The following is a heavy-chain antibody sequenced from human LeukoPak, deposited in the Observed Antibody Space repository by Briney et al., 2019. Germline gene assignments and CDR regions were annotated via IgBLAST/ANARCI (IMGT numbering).Heavy chain of an antibody. CDR2: IFAYNGNT. V-gene: IGHV1-18*01. CDR1: GYTFTSYS. Sequence: ASVKVSCKGSGYTFTSYSISWVRQAPGQGLEWMGWIFAYNGNTTYSQKFQGRVTMTTDTSTTTAHMELRSLKSDDTAVYYCARGRPLRFLEWLDVWGKGTAVTVSS. CDR3: ARGRPLRFLEWLDV. D-gene: IGHD3-3*01. J-gene: IGHJ6*04.